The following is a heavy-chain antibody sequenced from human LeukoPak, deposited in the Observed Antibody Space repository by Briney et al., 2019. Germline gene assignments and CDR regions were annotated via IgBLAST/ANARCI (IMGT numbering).Heavy chain of an antibody. CDR2: IYDGGAT. Sequence: PSETLSLTCSVSGASLNYNNYYWGWIRQSPGQGLEWIASIYDGGATYYNPSLKSRVDIFVATSKNPFSLSLRSVTAADTAVYYCAKSPAGDAFDVWGQGTMVTVSS. V-gene: IGHV4-39*01. CDR3: AKSPAGDAFDV. J-gene: IGHJ3*01. D-gene: IGHD3-10*01. CDR1: GASLNYNNYY.